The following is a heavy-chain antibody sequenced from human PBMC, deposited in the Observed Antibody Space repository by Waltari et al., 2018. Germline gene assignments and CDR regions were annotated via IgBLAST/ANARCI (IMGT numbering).Heavy chain of an antibody. Sequence: EVQLVESGGGLVQPGGSLRLSCGASGFTFRNYWMTWVRQAPGKGLEWVANIKKDGGEKNYVDSVKGRFTISRDNAKNSLYLQMNSLRTEDTAVYHCTTGGPYTSGTYWGQGTLVTVSS. CDR2: IKKDGGEK. D-gene: IGHD6-19*01. CDR3: TTGGPYTSGTY. V-gene: IGHV3-7*03. CDR1: GFTFRNYW. J-gene: IGHJ4*02.